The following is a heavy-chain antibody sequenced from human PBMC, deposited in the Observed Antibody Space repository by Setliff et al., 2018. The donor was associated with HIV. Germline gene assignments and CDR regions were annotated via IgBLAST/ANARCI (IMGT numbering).Heavy chain of an antibody. D-gene: IGHD3-10*01. J-gene: IGHJ5*02. Sequence: PSETLSLTCTLSGGSFGDYHWSWIRQPAGSGLEWIGRIFRSGTTDYKFSLKSRVTISIDTSRNQFSLRLTSVTAEDTAVYYCARDRHYSGLGSYGPWGPGTLVTVSS. V-gene: IGHV4-4*07. CDR2: IFRSGTT. CDR3: ARDRHYSGLGSYGP. CDR1: GGSFGDYH.